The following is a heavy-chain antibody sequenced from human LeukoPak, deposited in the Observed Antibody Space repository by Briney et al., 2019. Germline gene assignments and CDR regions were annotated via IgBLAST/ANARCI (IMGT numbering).Heavy chain of an antibody. D-gene: IGHD4-17*01. V-gene: IGHV4-4*07. J-gene: IGHJ4*02. Sequence: PSETLSLTCTVSGGSISSYYWTWIRQPAGKGLEWIGRIYTTGSTNYNPSLNSRVTMSVDTSKNQFSLKLSSVTAADTAVYYCARHTHYGFDYWGQGTLVTVSS. CDR2: IYTTGST. CDR3: ARHTHYGFDY. CDR1: GGSISSYY.